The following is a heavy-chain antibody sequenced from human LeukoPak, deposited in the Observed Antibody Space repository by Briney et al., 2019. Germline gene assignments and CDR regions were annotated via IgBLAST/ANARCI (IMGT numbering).Heavy chain of an antibody. V-gene: IGHV4-39*01. J-gene: IGHJ4*02. CDR1: GGSISSYY. CDR2: IYYSGST. CDR3: AGLVVPDLPFDY. D-gene: IGHD2-2*01. Sequence: PSETLSLTCTVSGGSISSYYWGWIRQPPGKGLEWIGSIYYSGSTYYNPSLKSRVTISVDTSKNQFSLKLSSVTAADTAVYYCAGLVVPDLPFDYWSQGTLVTVSS.